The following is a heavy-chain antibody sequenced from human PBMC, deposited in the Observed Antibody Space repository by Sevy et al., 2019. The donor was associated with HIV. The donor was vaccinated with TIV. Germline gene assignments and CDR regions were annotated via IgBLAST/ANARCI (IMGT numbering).Heavy chain of an antibody. J-gene: IGHJ4*02. CDR1: GFTFSDYS. CDR3: ARAGGDWDIDY. V-gene: IGHV3-11*01. Sequence: GGSLRLSCAASGFTFSDYSMSWVRQAPGKGLEWVSYISSSGNSIYYADSVKGRFTVSRDNAKNSLYLQMNSLRGEDTAVYYCARAGGDWDIDYWGQGTLVTVSS. D-gene: IGHD2-21*02. CDR2: ISSSGNSI.